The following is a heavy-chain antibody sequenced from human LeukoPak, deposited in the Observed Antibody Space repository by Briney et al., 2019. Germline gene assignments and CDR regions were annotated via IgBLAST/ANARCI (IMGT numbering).Heavy chain of an antibody. CDR2: ISAYNGNT. Sequence: ASVKVSCKASGYTFTTYTISWVRQAPGQGLEWMGWISAYNGNTNYAEKLQGRVTMTTDTSTSTAYMELRSLRSDDTAMYYCARSKPVYGSLSSYCYYYGMDVWGQGTTVTVSS. CDR3: ARSKPVYGSLSSYCYYYGMDV. CDR1: GYTFTTYT. D-gene: IGHD3-10*01. J-gene: IGHJ6*02. V-gene: IGHV1-18*01.